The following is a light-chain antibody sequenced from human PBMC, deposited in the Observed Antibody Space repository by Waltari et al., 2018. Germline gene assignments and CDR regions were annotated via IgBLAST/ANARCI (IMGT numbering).Light chain of an antibody. CDR3: KQTYSTPPWK. CDR2: GAS. Sequence: DIQMTQSPSSLSASVGVPVTINCRASQSITTYLNWYQQKAGKAPELLIFGASSWQTGVPSRFSGSGSGTDFTLTSNSLQPEDFATYYCKQTYSTPPWKFGQGTNMEI. CDR1: QSITTY. J-gene: IGKJ1*01. V-gene: IGKV1-39*01.